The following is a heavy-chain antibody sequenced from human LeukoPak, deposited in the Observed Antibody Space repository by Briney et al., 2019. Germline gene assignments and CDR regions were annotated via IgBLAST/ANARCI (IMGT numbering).Heavy chain of an antibody. CDR2: VSYSGST. Sequence: SQTLSLTCTLSGGSITSGRFYWTWLRQHPQRGLEWIGYVSYSGSTNYNSSLKSRLTISADTSKNQFYLRLTSMTAADTAVYFCARDPRGDITGTTFDRWGQGTLVTVSS. D-gene: IGHD1-20*01. V-gene: IGHV4-31*03. CDR1: GGSITSGRFY. CDR3: ARDPRGDITGTTFDR. J-gene: IGHJ5*02.